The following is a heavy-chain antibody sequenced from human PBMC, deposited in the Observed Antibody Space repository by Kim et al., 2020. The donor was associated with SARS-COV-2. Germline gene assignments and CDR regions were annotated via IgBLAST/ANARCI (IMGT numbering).Heavy chain of an antibody. V-gene: IGHV1-69*04. J-gene: IGHJ4*02. CDR3: ARDRTPHYCSGGSCYSGTFDY. CDR2: IIPILGIA. Sequence: SVKVSCKASGGTFSSYAISWVRQAPGQGLEWMGRIIPILGIANYAQKFQGRVTITADKSTSTAYMELSSLRSEDTAVYYCARDRTPHYCSGGSCYSGTFDYWGQGTLVTVSS. CDR1: GGTFSSYA. D-gene: IGHD2-15*01.